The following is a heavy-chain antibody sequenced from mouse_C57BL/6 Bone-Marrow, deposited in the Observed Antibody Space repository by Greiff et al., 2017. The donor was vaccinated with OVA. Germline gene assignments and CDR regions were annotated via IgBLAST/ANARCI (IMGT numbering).Heavy chain of an antibody. CDR3: AICYYYGSIYLDY. D-gene: IGHD1-1*01. J-gene: IGHJ2*01. CDR2: IHPSDNDT. V-gene: IGHV1-74*01. CDR1: GYTFTSYW. Sequence: QVQLQQPGAELVKPGASVKVSCKASGYTFTSYWMHWVKQRPGQGLEWIGRIHPSDNDTNYNQKFKGKATLTVDKSSRTSYMQLSSLTSEDSAVYYCAICYYYGSIYLDYWGQGTTLTVSS.